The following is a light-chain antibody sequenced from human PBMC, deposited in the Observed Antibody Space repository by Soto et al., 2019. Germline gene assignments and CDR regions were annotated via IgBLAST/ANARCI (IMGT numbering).Light chain of an antibody. V-gene: IGKV3-15*01. CDR1: QSVSSN. J-gene: IGKJ2*01. Sequence: EIVMTQSPATLSVSPGERATLSCRASQSVSSNLAWYQQKPGQAPRLLIYGASTRATGIPARFSGSGSGTEFTLTISSLQSEDVAVYYCQQYNTRNTFGQGTKLEIK. CDR3: QQYNTRNT. CDR2: GAS.